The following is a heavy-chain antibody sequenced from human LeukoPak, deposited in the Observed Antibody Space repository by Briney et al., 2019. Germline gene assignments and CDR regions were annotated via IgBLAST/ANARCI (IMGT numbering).Heavy chain of an antibody. CDR3: AKPGDGCSGGSCYYFDY. J-gene: IGHJ4*02. Sequence: PGGSLRLSCAASGFTFSNDSMNWVRQAPGKGLEWVSSISNSSRYTYYADSVKGRFTISRDISKNTLHLQMNSLRGEDTAVYYCAKPGDGCSGGSCYYFDYWGQGTLVTVSS. D-gene: IGHD2-15*01. CDR2: ISNSSRYT. V-gene: IGHV3-21*04. CDR1: GFTFSNDS.